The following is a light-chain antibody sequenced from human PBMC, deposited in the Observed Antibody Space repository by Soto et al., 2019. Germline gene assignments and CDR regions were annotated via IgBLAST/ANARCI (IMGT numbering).Light chain of an antibody. V-gene: IGKV1-5*01. Sequence: DIQMTQSPSTLSASVGDRVTITCRASQSISTWLAWYQQKPGKAPKLLIYDASSLESGVPSRFGGGGSGTEFTLTISSLQPDDFAIYYCQQYNSYLSTFGQGTKVDIK. J-gene: IGKJ1*01. CDR3: QQYNSYLST. CDR2: DAS. CDR1: QSISTW.